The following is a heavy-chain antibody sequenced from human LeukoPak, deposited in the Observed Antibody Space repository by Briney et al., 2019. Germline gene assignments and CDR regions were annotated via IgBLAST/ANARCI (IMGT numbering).Heavy chain of an antibody. CDR2: INHSGST. Sequence: SETLSLTCAVYGGSFSGYYWSWIRQPPGKGLEWIGEINHSGSTNYNSSLKSRVTISVDTSKNQFSLKLSSVTAADTAVYYCAIAYYDPRFDPWGQGTLVTVSS. CDR1: GGSFSGYY. V-gene: IGHV4-34*01. J-gene: IGHJ5*02. CDR3: AIAYYDPRFDP. D-gene: IGHD3-22*01.